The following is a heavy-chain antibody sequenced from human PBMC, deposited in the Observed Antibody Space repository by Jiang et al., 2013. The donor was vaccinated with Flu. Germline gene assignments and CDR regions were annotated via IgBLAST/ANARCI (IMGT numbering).Heavy chain of an antibody. D-gene: IGHD1-26*01. CDR1: GGTFSTYG. J-gene: IGHJ4*02. Sequence: GAEVKKPGSSVKVSCTASGGTFSTYGFSWLRQAPGQGLEWMGGIMPMFGTANYAQRFQGRLTITADDSTTTVYMDLNSLRSDDTAVYYCARDSGKSETYWYQFDYWGQGTLVTVSS. V-gene: IGHV1-69*01. CDR2: IMPMFGTA. CDR3: ARDSGKSETYWYQFDY.